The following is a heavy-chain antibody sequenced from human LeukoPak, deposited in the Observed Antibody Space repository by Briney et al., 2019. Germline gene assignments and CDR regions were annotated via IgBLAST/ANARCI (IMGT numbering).Heavy chain of an antibody. CDR2: IKQDGSEK. D-gene: IGHD5-18*01. V-gene: IGHV3-7*01. CDR3: ARDTGSYGHGGAYYYYMDV. J-gene: IGHJ6*03. Sequence: PGGSLRLSCAASGFTFSSYWMSWVRQAPGKGLEWVANIKQDGSEKYYVDSVKGRFTISRDNAKNSLYLQMNSLRAEDTAVYYCARDTGSYGHGGAYYYYMDVWGKGTTATVSS. CDR1: GFTFSSYW.